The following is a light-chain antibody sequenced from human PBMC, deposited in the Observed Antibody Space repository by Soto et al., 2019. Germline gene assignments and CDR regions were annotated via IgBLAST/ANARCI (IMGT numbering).Light chain of an antibody. CDR1: QSVSRS. Sequence: EIVLTQSPATLSLSPGDRAVLSCRASQSVSRSLTWYQHKPGQAPRLLIYDASTRATGIPRRFSGSGSGTDFTLTISSLGTEDFAVYYCQQRSNRFGGGTKVEIK. CDR3: QQRSNR. CDR2: DAS. J-gene: IGKJ4*01. V-gene: IGKV3-11*01.